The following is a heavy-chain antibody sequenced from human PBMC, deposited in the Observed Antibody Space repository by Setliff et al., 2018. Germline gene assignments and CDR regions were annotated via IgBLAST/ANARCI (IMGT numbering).Heavy chain of an antibody. J-gene: IGHJ4*02. CDR2: INHSGST. Sequence: SETLSLTCAVYGGSFSGYYWSWIRQPPGKGLEWIGEINHSGSTNYNPSLKSRVTISVDTSKNQFSLKLSSVTAADAAVYYCARVDNFWSGPIDYWGQGTLVTVSS. V-gene: IGHV4-34*01. CDR3: ARVDNFWSGPIDY. D-gene: IGHD3-3*01. CDR1: GGSFSGYY.